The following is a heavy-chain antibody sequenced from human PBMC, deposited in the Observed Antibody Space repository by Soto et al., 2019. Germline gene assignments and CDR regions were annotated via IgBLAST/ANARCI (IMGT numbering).Heavy chain of an antibody. CDR2: INNSGST. J-gene: IGHJ6*02. V-gene: IGHV4-34*01. CDR3: ARVPRGITMVRGVLGYYGMDV. Sequence: QVQLQQWGAGLLKPSETLSLTCAVYGGSFSGYYWSWIRQPPGKGLEWMGEINNSGSTNYNPSLKSRVTISVDTSKNQFSLKLSSVTAADTAVYYCARVPRGITMVRGVLGYYGMDVWGQGTTVTVSS. CDR1: GGSFSGYY. D-gene: IGHD3-10*01.